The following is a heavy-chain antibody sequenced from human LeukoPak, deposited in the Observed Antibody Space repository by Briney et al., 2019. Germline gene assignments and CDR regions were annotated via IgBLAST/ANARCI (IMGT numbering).Heavy chain of an antibody. Sequence: PGGSLRLSCAASGFTFSSYAMHWVRQAPGKGLEWVAVISYDGSNKYYADSVKGRFTVSRDNSKNTLYLQMNSLRAEDTAVYYCAREYHSVMIVTNFLDYWGQGTLVTVSS. V-gene: IGHV3-30*04. CDR3: AREYHSVMIVTNFLDY. CDR2: ISYDGSNK. J-gene: IGHJ4*02. D-gene: IGHD3-16*01. CDR1: GFTFSSYA.